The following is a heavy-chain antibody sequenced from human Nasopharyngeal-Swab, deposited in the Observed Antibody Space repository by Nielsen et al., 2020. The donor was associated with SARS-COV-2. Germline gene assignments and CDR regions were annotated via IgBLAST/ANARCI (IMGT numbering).Heavy chain of an antibody. CDR2: IKQDGSDK. J-gene: IGHJ4*02. CDR1: GFTFSTYW. Sequence: GESLKLSCAASGFTFSTYWMNWVRQTPGKGLEWMANIKQDGSDKRYVDSVKGRFTISRDNAKNSLYLQRNRLRAEDTAVYYCAGGTGWVFNCWGQGTLVTVSS. CDR3: AGGTGWVFNC. D-gene: IGHD2-8*02. V-gene: IGHV3-7*01.